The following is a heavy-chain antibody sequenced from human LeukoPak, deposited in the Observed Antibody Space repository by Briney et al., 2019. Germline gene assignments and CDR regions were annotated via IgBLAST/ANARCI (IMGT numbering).Heavy chain of an antibody. V-gene: IGHV1-69*04. J-gene: IGHJ5*02. D-gene: IGHD4-23*01. Sequence: ASVKVSCKASGGTFSSYAISWVRQAPGQGLEWMGRIISILGIANYAQKFQGRVTITADKSTSTAYMELSSLRSEDTAVYYCARDGGNQDWFDPWGQGTLVTVSS. CDR2: IISILGIA. CDR3: ARDGGNQDWFDP. CDR1: GGTFSSYA.